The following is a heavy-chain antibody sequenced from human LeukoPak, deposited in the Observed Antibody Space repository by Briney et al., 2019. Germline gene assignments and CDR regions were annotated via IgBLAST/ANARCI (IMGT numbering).Heavy chain of an antibody. Sequence: GSLRLSCAASGFTFSDYYMSWIRQPPGKGLEWIGEINHSGSTNYNPSLKSRVTISVDTSKNQFSLKLSSVTAADTAVYYCARSYRGYYFDYWGQGTLVTVSS. V-gene: IGHV4-34*01. D-gene: IGHD3-10*01. CDR3: ARSYRGYYFDY. CDR2: INHSGST. CDR1: GFTFSDYY. J-gene: IGHJ4*02.